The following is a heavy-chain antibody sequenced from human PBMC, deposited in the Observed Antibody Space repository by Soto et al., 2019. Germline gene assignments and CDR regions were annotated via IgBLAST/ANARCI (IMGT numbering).Heavy chain of an antibody. CDR2: VSWDDDK. J-gene: IGHJ4*02. CDR3: AHCNVAGSYQYYFQF. D-gene: IGHD1-26*01. CDR1: GFTVTTTGVG. V-gene: IGHV2-5*02. Sequence: QITLKESGPTLVKPTQTLTLTCTLSGFTVTTTGVGVGWIRQPPGKALEWLALVSWDDDKRYRPSLKSRLTXTXXXSXXQVVLTMTNVDPVDTATYYCAHCNVAGSYQYYFQFWGQGALVTVSS.